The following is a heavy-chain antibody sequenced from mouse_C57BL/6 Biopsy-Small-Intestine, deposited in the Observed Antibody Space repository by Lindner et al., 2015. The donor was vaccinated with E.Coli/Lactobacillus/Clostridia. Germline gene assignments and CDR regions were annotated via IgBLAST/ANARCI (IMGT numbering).Heavy chain of an antibody. CDR1: GYTFTGRY. CDR3: ARHFGVVKDYYYFYGMDL. V-gene: IGHV1-72*04. CDR2: INPNSGGT. J-gene: IGHJ1*01. D-gene: IGHD1-1*01. Sequence: SVKVSCKASGYTFTGRYIHWMRQAPGRGLEWMGWINPNSGGTKFAQKFQGRVTMARDASISTAFLELRALRSEDTAVYYCARHFGVVKDYYYFYGMDLWGQGTTVTVSS.